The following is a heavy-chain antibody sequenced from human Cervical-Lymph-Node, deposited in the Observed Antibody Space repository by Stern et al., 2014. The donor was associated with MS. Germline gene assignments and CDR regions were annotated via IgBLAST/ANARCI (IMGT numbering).Heavy chain of an antibody. D-gene: IGHD2/OR15-2a*01. CDR3: AREDGESDY. CDR1: GFTFTTYW. Sequence: VQLMQSGGGLVQPGGSLRLSCAATGFTFTTYWMSWVRQAPGKGLEWVANINQDASEKNYVDSVKGRFTISRDNAKRSVHLEMNSLRPDDTAVYYCAREDGESDYWGQGTLVTVST. V-gene: IGHV3-7*01. J-gene: IGHJ4*02. CDR2: INQDASEK.